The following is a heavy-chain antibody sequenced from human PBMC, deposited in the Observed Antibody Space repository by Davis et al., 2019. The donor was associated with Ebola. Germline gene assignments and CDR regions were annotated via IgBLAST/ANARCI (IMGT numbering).Heavy chain of an antibody. J-gene: IGHJ4*02. CDR1: GGSFTGYY. V-gene: IGHV4-34*01. D-gene: IGHD4-17*01. Sequence: SETLSLTCAVYGGSFTGYYRSCNRQLPGKGLEWIGKINHSGSTNYNPSLKSRVTISVDTSKNQFSLKLSSVTAADTAVYYCARDRLRRFDYWGQGTLVTVSS. CDR2: INHSGST. CDR3: ARDRLRRFDY.